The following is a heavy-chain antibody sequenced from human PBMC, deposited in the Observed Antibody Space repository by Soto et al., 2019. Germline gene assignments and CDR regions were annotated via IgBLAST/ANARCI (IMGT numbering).Heavy chain of an antibody. CDR3: ARDPYYYGSGSYYNLPLYFDY. CDR1: GFTFSSYW. D-gene: IGHD3-10*01. Sequence: GESLKISCAASGFTFSSYWMSWVRQAPGKGLEWVANIKQDGSEKYYVDSVKGRFTISRDNAKNSLYLQMNSLRAEDTAVYYCARDPYYYGSGSYYNLPLYFDYWGQGTLVTVSS. J-gene: IGHJ4*02. CDR2: IKQDGSEK. V-gene: IGHV3-7*05.